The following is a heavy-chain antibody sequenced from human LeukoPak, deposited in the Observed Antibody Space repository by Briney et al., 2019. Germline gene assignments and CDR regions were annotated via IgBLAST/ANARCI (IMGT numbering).Heavy chain of an antibody. V-gene: IGHV4-34*01. CDR2: INHSGST. CDR1: GGSFSGYY. CDR3: ARQTLPGWFDP. Sequence: SETLSLTCAVYGGSFSGYYWSWIRQPPGKGLEWIGEINHSGSTNYNPSLKSRVTISVDTSKNQFSLKLSSVTAADTAVYYCARQTLPGWFDPWGQGTLVTVSS. J-gene: IGHJ5*02.